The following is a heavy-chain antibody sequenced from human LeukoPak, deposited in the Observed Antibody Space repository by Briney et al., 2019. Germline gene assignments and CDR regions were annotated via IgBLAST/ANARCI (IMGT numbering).Heavy chain of an antibody. CDR2: IYTSGST. D-gene: IGHD7-27*01. V-gene: IGHV4-4*07. CDR1: GGSISSYY. J-gene: IGHJ3*02. CDR3: AREIGPNWGDAFDI. Sequence: SETLSLTCTVSGGSISSYYWSWIRQLAGKGLEWIGRIYTSGSTNYNPSLKSRVTISVDTSKNQFSLKLSSVTAADTAVYYCAREIGPNWGDAFDIWGQGTMVTVSS.